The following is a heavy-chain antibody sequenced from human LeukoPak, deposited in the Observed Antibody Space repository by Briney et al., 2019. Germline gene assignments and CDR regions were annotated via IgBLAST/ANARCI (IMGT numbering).Heavy chain of an antibody. Sequence: GGSLRLSCAASGFTFSNAWMNWVRQAPGKGLEWVADLDQDGSEKYYVDSVKGRFTISRDNTKNSLYLQMNSLRAEDTAVYYCARGPRDGYNIYYYYYMDVWGKGTTVTISS. J-gene: IGHJ6*03. CDR2: LDQDGSEK. CDR3: ARGPRDGYNIYYYYYMDV. CDR1: GFTFSNAW. D-gene: IGHD5-24*01. V-gene: IGHV3-7*01.